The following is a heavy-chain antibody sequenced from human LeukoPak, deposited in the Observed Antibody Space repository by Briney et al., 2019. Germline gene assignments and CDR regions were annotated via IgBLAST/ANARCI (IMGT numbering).Heavy chain of an antibody. CDR2: ISYDGSNK. Sequence: GRSLRLSCAASGFTFSSYAMHWVRQAPGKGLEWVAVISYDGSNKYYADSVKGRFTISRDNSKNTLYLQMNSLRAEDTAVYYCARELGVEGYWGQGTLVTVSS. D-gene: IGHD5-24*01. CDR3: ARELGVEGY. J-gene: IGHJ4*02. CDR1: GFTFSSYA. V-gene: IGHV3-30*01.